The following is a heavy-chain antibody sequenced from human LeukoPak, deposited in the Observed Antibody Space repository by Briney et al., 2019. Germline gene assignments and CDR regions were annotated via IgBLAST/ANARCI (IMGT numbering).Heavy chain of an antibody. V-gene: IGHV1-69*05. J-gene: IGHJ4*02. Sequence: SVKVSCKASGGTFSSYAISWVRQAPGQGLEWMGGIIPIFGTANYAQKSQGRVTITTDESTSTAYMELSSLRSEDTAVYYCARDAGIAVAVNYFDYWGQGTLVTVSS. CDR1: GGTFSSYA. CDR3: ARDAGIAVAVNYFDY. CDR2: IIPIFGTA. D-gene: IGHD6-19*01.